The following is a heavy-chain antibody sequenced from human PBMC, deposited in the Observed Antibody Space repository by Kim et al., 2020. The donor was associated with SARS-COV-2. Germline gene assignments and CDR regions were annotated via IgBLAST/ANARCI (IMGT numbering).Heavy chain of an antibody. Sequence: DSVKGRLTNSRDNAKSSMFLQMNSLRAEDTAVYYCARDTDSSGWFDFDYWGQGTLVTVSS. J-gene: IGHJ4*02. V-gene: IGHV3-7*03. D-gene: IGHD6-19*01. CDR3: ARDTDSSGWFDFDY.